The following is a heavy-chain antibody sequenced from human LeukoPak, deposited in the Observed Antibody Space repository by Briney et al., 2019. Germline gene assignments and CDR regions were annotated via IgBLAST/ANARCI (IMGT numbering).Heavy chain of an antibody. CDR1: GYTFTSYG. V-gene: IGHV1-18*01. CDR2: ISAYNGNT. Sequence: ASVKVSCKASGYTFTSYGISWVRQAPGQGLEWMGWISAYNGNTNYAQKLQGRVTMTTDTSTSTAYMELRSLRSDDTAVYYCARAPDSSGYGGYFDYWGQGTLVTVSS. CDR3: ARAPDSSGYGGYFDY. D-gene: IGHD3-22*01. J-gene: IGHJ4*02.